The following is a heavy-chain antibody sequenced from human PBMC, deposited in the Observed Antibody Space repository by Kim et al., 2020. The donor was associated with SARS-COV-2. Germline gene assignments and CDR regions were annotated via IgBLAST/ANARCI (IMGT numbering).Heavy chain of an antibody. J-gene: IGHJ4*01. CDR1: GYSISSGYY. CDR2: IYHSGST. D-gene: IGHD1-26*01. Sequence: SETLSLTCTVSGYSISSGYYWGWIRQPPGKGLEWIGSIYHSGSTYYNPSLKSRVTISVDTSKNQFSLKLSSVTAADTAVYYCARDTSSWELLSSFFIDY. V-gene: IGHV4-38-2*02. CDR3: ARDTSSWELLSSFFIDY.